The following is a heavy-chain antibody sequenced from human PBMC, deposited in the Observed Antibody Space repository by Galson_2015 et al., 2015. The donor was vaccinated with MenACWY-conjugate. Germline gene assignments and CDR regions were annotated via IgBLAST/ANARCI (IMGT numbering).Heavy chain of an antibody. CDR3: AARLLHSGGMDV. Sequence: SLRLSCAASGFTFSRYGMHWVRQAPGKGLVWVSRINSDGSSTSYADSVKGRFTISRDNAKNTLYLQMNSLRAEDTAVYYCAARLLHSGGMDVWGQGTTVTASS. CDR1: GFTFSRYG. CDR2: INSDGSST. J-gene: IGHJ6*02. D-gene: IGHD3-10*01. V-gene: IGHV3-74*01.